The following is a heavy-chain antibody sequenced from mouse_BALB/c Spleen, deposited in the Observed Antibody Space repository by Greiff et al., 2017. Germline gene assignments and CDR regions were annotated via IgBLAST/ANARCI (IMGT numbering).Heavy chain of an antibody. D-gene: IGHD2-10*02. CDR2: IYPGNSDT. J-gene: IGHJ4*01. V-gene: IGHV1-5*01. CDR3: TKYGNSYYAMDY. CDR1: GYTFTSYW. Sequence: VQLKQSGTVLARPGASVKMSCKASGYTFTSYWMHWVKQRPGQGLEWIGAIYPGNSDTSYNQKFKGKAKLTAVTSTSTAYMELSSLTNEDSAVYYCTKYGNSYYAMDYWGQGTSVTVSS.